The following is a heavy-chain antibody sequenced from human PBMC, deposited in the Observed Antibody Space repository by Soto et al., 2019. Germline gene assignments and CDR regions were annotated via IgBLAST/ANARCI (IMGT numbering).Heavy chain of an antibody. D-gene: IGHD4-17*01. CDR1: GFTFGDQA. J-gene: IGHJ3*01. CDR2: IRSSSHGATA. Sequence: GGSLRLSCTASGFTFGDQAMSWFRQAPGKGLEWVGFIRSSSHGATAEYAASVIGRFTISRDDSKSVAYLQMDSLKTEDTAVYYCSRGPVTTPFDFWGQGTMVTVSS. CDR3: SRGPVTTPFDF. V-gene: IGHV3-49*03.